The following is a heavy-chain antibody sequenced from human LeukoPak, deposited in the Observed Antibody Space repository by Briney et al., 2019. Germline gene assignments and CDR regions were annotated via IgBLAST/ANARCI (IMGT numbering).Heavy chain of an antibody. J-gene: IGHJ4*02. D-gene: IGHD3-9*01. CDR2: INSDGINT. Sequence: GGSLRLSCAASGFTFSNYWMHWVRQAPGKGLVWVSRINSDGINTSYADSVKGRFTISRDNSKNTLYLQMNSLRAEDTAVYYCVTNFDPDVDWGQGTLVTVSS. V-gene: IGHV3-74*01. CDR1: GFTFSNYW. CDR3: VTNFDPDVD.